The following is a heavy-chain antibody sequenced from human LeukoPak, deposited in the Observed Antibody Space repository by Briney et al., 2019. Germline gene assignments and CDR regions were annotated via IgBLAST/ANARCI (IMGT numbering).Heavy chain of an antibody. CDR1: GYTFTGYY. CDR3: ARGGFGDYYYYGMDV. J-gene: IGHJ6*02. D-gene: IGHD3-10*01. V-gene: IGHV1-2*02. CDR2: INPNSGGT. Sequence: ASVKVSCKASGYTFTGYYMHWVRQAPGQGLEWMGWINPNSGGTNYAQKFQDRVTMTRDTSISTAYMELSRLRSDDTAVYYCARGGFGDYYYYGMDVWGQGTTVTVSS.